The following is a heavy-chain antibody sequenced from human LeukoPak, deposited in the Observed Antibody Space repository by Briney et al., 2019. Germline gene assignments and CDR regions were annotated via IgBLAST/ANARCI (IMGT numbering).Heavy chain of an antibody. V-gene: IGHV3-30*02. Sequence: PGGSLRLSCAASGFTFSSYGMHWVRQAPGKGLEWVAFIRYDGSNKYYADSVKGRFTISRDNSKNTMSMEMNSLRVEDTAVYYCATDDYGDYGGPHDYWGQGTLVTVSS. CDR3: ATDDYGDYGGPHDY. CDR2: IRYDGSNK. CDR1: GFTFSSYG. D-gene: IGHD4-17*01. J-gene: IGHJ4*02.